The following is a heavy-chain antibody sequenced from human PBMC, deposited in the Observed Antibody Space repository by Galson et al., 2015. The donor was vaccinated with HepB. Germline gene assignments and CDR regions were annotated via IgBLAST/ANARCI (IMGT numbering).Heavy chain of an antibody. V-gene: IGHV3-33*01. CDR3: VRDAKMDTGIDYMDV. D-gene: IGHD5-18*01. CDR1: GFTFTNYG. CDR2: IWYDGSSK. Sequence: LRLSCAASGFTFTNYGIHWVRQAPGKGLEWVAVIWYDGSSKQYADSVKGRFTISRDNSRNTVYLQMNTLRVEDTAVYYCVRDAKMDTGIDYMDVWGKGTTVTVSS. J-gene: IGHJ6*03.